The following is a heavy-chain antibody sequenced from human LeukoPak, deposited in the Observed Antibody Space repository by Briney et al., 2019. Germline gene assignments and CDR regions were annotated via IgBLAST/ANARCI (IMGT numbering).Heavy chain of an antibody. CDR2: IYYSGST. D-gene: IGHD5-24*01. CDR1: GGSISSSNYY. Sequence: SETLSLTCTVSGGSISSSNYYWGWIRQPPGKGLEWIGSIYYSGSTYYSPSLKSRVTISVDTSKNQFSLKLSSVTAADTAVYYCARVRGARDGYNPFFDYWGQGTLVTVSS. CDR3: ARVRGARDGYNPFFDY. J-gene: IGHJ4*02. V-gene: IGHV4-39*07.